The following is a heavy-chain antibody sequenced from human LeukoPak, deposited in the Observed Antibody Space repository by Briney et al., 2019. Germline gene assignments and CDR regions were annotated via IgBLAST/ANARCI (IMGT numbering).Heavy chain of an antibody. V-gene: IGHV4-59*01. D-gene: IGHD3-10*01. CDR3: ARETMVRGVIGQSYYYYGMDV. J-gene: IGHJ6*02. CDR1: GGSISSYY. CDR2: IYYSGST. Sequence: SETLSLTCTVSGGSISSYYWSWIRQPPGKGLEWIRYIYYSGSTNYNPSLKSRVTISVDTSKNQFSLKLSSVTAADTAVYYCARETMVRGVIGQSYYYYGMDVWGQGTTVTVSS.